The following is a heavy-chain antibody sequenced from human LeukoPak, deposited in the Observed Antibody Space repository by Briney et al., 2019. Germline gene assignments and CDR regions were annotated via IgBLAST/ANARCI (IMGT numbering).Heavy chain of an antibody. Sequence: PSETLSLTCTVSDGSISSYYWSWIRQPPGKGLEWIGYIYYSGSTNYNPSLKSRVTISVDTSKNQFSLKLSSVTAADTAVYYWARAYYDFWSGYHPFDYWGQGTLVTVSS. J-gene: IGHJ4*02. D-gene: IGHD3-3*01. CDR3: ARAYYDFWSGYHPFDY. V-gene: IGHV4-59*01. CDR1: DGSISSYY. CDR2: IYYSGST.